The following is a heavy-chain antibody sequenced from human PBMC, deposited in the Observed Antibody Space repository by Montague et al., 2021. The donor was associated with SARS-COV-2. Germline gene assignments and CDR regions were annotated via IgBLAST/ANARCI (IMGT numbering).Heavy chain of an antibody. CDR3: ARVYSHCSGGSCVFDY. D-gene: IGHD2-15*01. J-gene: IGHJ4*02. V-gene: IGHV4-4*07. CDR2: TSGIT. Sequence: TSGITNYNPSLKSRISMSVDASKNQFSLKLSSVTATDTAIYYCARVYSHCSGGSCVFDYWGQGTLVTVSS.